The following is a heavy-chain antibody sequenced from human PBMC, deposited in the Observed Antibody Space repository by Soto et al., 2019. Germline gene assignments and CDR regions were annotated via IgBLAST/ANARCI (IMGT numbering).Heavy chain of an antibody. V-gene: IGHV1-46*01. Sequence: GASVKVSCKASGYSFTNYYIHWVRQAPGQGLEWMGIINPSGGSTSYAQKFQGRVTISRGNSKNTLYLQMNSLKAEDTAVYYCAKDAPLGDGDYFDYWGQGTLVTVSS. CDR1: GYSFTNYY. D-gene: IGHD3-16*01. CDR3: AKDAPLGDGDYFDY. CDR2: INPSGGST. J-gene: IGHJ4*02.